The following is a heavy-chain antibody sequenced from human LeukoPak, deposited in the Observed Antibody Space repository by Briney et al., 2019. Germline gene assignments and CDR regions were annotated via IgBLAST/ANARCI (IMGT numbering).Heavy chain of an antibody. V-gene: IGHV1-18*01. D-gene: IGHD3-9*01. CDR3: ARPTKNYDILTGYYLVVGAFDI. CDR2: ISAYNGNT. CDR1: GYTFTSYG. J-gene: IGHJ3*02. Sequence: ASVKVSCKASGYTFTSYGISWVRQAPGQGLEWMGWISAYNGNTNYAQKLQGRVTMTTDTSTSTAYMELRSLRSDDTAVYYCARPTKNYDILTGYYLVVGAFDIWGQGTMVTVSS.